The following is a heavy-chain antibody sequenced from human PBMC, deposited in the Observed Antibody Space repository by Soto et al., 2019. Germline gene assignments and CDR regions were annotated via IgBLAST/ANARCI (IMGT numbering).Heavy chain of an antibody. CDR2: ISYDGSNK. V-gene: IGHV3-30*18. CDR1: GFTFSDYD. Sequence: RLSCAASGFTFSDYDMHWVRQAPGKGLEWVAVISYDGSNKYYAESVKGRFTISRDNSKNTLYLQMNSLRVEDTAVYFCAKVMAYYDSSGAPSHWGQGTLVTVSS. CDR3: AKVMAYYDSSGAPSH. D-gene: IGHD3-22*01. J-gene: IGHJ4*02.